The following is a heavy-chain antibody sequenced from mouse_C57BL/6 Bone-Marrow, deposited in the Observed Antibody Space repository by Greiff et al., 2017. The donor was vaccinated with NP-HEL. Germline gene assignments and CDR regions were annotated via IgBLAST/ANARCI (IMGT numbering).Heavy chain of an antibody. CDR3: TRMDSSGYEGDYFDY. J-gene: IGHJ2*01. D-gene: IGHD3-2*02. V-gene: IGHV1-82*01. CDR2: IYPGDGDT. Sequence: QVQLQQSGPELVKPGASVKISCKASGYAFSSSWMNWVKQRPGKGLEWIGRIYPGDGDTNYNGKFKGKATLTADKSSSTAYMQLSSLTSEDSAVYFCTRMDSSGYEGDYFDYWGQGTTLTVSS. CDR1: GYAFSSSW.